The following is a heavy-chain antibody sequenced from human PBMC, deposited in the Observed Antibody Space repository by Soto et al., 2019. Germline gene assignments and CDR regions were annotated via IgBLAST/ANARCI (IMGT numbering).Heavy chain of an antibody. Sequence: GGSLRLSCAASGFTFSSYAMHWVRQAPGKGLEWVAVISYDGSNKYYADSVKGRFTISRDNSKNTLYLQMNSLRAEDTAVYYCARDPPIVVVVAAAPYFDYWGQGTLVTVSS. CDR3: ARDPPIVVVVAAAPYFDY. J-gene: IGHJ4*02. CDR1: GFTFSSYA. CDR2: ISYDGSNK. V-gene: IGHV3-30-3*01. D-gene: IGHD2-15*01.